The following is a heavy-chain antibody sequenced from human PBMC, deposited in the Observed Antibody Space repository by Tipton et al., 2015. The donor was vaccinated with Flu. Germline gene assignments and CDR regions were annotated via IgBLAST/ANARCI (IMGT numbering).Heavy chain of an antibody. CDR1: GGSISSGGYY. CDR2: IYYSGST. Sequence: LRLSCTVSGGSISSGGYYWSWIRQHPGKGLEWIGYIYYSGSTHYNPSLKSRVTISVDTSKNQFSLKLSSVTAADTAVYYCARRKTVTTRLTYFDYWGQGTLVTVSS. D-gene: IGHD4-17*01. CDR3: ARRKTVTTRLTYFDY. V-gene: IGHV4-31*03. J-gene: IGHJ4*02.